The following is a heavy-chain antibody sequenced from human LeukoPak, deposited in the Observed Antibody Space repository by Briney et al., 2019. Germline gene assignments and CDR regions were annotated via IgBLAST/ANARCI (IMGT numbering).Heavy chain of an antibody. V-gene: IGHV1-46*01. CDR3: ARDCGGDCYPSYYYGMDV. D-gene: IGHD2-21*02. J-gene: IGHJ6*02. CDR2: INPSGGST. CDR1: GYTLTSYY. Sequence: ASVKVSCKASGYTLTSYYMHWVRQAPGQGLEWMGIINPSGGSTSYAQKFQGRVTMTRDTSTSTVYMELSSLRSEDTAVYYCARDCGGDCYPSYYYGMDVWGQGTTVTVSS.